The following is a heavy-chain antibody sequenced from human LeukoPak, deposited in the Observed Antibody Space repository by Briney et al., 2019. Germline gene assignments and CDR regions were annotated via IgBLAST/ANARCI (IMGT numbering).Heavy chain of an antibody. CDR2: IIPIFGTA. V-gene: IGHV1-69*05. CDR1: GGTFSIYA. Sequence: SVKVSCKASGGTFSIYAISWVRQAPGQGLEWMGRIIPIFGTANYAQKFQGRVTNNTDESTSTAYMELSSLRSEDTAVYYCARDQYYDSSGYSNWFDPWGQGTLVTVSS. CDR3: ARDQYYDSSGYSNWFDP. J-gene: IGHJ5*02. D-gene: IGHD3-22*01.